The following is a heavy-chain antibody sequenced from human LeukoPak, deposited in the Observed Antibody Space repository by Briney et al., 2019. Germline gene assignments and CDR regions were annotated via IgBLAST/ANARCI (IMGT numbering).Heavy chain of an antibody. Sequence: ASVKDSCKASGYTFTSYGISWVRPPPGQGLAWMGWISAYNGNTNYAQKLQGRVTLTTDTSTSTAYMELSSLRSDDTAVYYCASAAVAGTVYWFDPWGQGTLVTVSS. J-gene: IGHJ5*02. V-gene: IGHV1-18*01. CDR1: GYTFTSYG. CDR2: ISAYNGNT. D-gene: IGHD6-19*01. CDR3: ASAAVAGTVYWFDP.